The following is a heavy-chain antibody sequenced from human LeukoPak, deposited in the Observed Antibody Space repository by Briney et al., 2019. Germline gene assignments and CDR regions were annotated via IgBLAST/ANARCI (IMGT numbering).Heavy chain of an antibody. V-gene: IGHV6-1*01. CDR2: TYYRSTWYN. Sequence: SQTLLLTCAISGDSVSSEDAAWNWIRQSPSRGLEWLGRTYYRSTWYNDYAVSVRGRITVNPDTSKNQFSLHLNSVTPEDTAVYYCARRLTQYDCFDPWGQGILVTVSS. CDR3: ARRLTQYDCFDP. D-gene: IGHD2-2*01. J-gene: IGHJ5*02. CDR1: GDSVSSEDAA.